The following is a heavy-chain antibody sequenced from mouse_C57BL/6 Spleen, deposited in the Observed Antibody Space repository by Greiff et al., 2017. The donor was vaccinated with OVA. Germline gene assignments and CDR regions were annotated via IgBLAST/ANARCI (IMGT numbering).Heavy chain of an antibody. V-gene: IGHV1-54*01. CDR3: ARSDDGYFAY. D-gene: IGHD2-3*01. J-gene: IGHJ3*01. Sequence: VQLQQSGAELVRPGTSVKVSCKASGYAFTNYLIEWVKQRPGQGLEWIGVINPGSGGTNYNEKFKGKATLTADKSSSTAYRQLSSLKSEDSAVDFCARSDDGYFAYWGQGTLVTVSA. CDR1: GYAFTNYL. CDR2: INPGSGGT.